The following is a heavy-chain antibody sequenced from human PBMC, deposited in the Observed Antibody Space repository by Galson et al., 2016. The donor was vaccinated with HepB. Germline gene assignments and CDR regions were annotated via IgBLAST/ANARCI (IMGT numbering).Heavy chain of an antibody. CDR2: ISASGAGT. CDR3: AKEISVAGVNGLPSDY. Sequence: SLRLSCAASGFTFSSDAMSWVRQAPEKGLEWVSGISASGAGTYYADSVKGRFTISRDNFKNTLYLQMNSLRAEDTAVYYCAKEISVAGVNGLPSDYWGQGTLSPSPQ. V-gene: IGHV3-23*01. CDR1: GFTFSSDA. D-gene: IGHD6-19*01. J-gene: IGHJ4*02.